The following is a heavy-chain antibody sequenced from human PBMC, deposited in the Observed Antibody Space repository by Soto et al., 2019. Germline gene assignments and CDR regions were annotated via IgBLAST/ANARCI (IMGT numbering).Heavy chain of an antibody. CDR1: GFPFNKAR. Sequence: GGAPRPSFAAPGFPFNKARINWGRPGPGKGVEWVGRVKSKADGGSGDYAAPVKGRFVVSRDDSKDIVYLQMNSLKIEDTGVYYCTTDSRTTLPEIRFDYWGHATQVTVSS. J-gene: IGHJ4*01. V-gene: IGHV3-15*07. D-gene: IGHD1-26*01. CDR3: TTDSRTTLPEIRFDY. CDR2: VKSKADGGSG.